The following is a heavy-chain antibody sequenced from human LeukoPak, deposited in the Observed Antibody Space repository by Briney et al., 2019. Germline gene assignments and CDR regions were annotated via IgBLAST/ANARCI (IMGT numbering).Heavy chain of an antibody. CDR1: GGTFSSYA. D-gene: IGHD3-3*01. Sequence: GASVKVSCKASGGTFSSYAISWVRQAPGQGLEWMGGIIPIFGTANYAQKFQGRVTITADKSTSTAYMELSSLRSEDTAVYYCARGPGAHVLRFLEWLRQNNHPDAFDIWGQGTMVTVSS. V-gene: IGHV1-69*06. J-gene: IGHJ3*02. CDR2: IIPIFGTA. CDR3: ARGPGAHVLRFLEWLRQNNHPDAFDI.